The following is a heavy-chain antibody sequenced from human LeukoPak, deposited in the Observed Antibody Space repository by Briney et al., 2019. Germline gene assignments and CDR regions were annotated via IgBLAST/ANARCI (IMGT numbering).Heavy chain of an antibody. CDR1: GYTFTGYY. V-gene: IGHV1-2*02. Sequence: ASVKVSCKASGYTFTGYYMHWVRQAPGQGLEWMGWINPNSGGTNYAQKFQGRVTMTRDTSISTAYMELSRLRSDDTAVYYCATPYNWNDYLFDYWGQGTLVTVSS. CDR3: ATPYNWNDYLFDY. CDR2: INPNSGGT. J-gene: IGHJ4*02. D-gene: IGHD1-1*01.